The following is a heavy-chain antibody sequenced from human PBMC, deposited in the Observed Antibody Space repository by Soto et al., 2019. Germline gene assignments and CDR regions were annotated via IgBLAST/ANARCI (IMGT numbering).Heavy chain of an antibody. Sequence: SETLSLTCAVYGGSFSGYYWSWIRQPPGKGLEWIGEINHSGSTNYNPSLKSRVTISVDTSKNQFSLKLSSVTAADTAVYYCARVYYDSSGYDAFDIRGQGTMVTVSS. J-gene: IGHJ3*02. CDR1: GGSFSGYY. D-gene: IGHD3-22*01. CDR2: INHSGST. V-gene: IGHV4-34*01. CDR3: ARVYYDSSGYDAFDI.